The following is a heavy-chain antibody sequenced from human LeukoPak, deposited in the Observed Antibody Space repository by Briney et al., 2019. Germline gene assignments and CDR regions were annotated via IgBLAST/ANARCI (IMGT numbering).Heavy chain of an antibody. J-gene: IGHJ3*02. V-gene: IGHV3-7*04. CDR2: IKHDGTES. Sequence: PGGSLRLSCTASGFPFSSYWMSWVRQAPGKGLEWVANIKHDGTESYSVDSVKGRFAISRDNAKNSLYLQMNRLRTEDAAVYYCARGDFWSGDYTDAFDIWGQGTMVTVSS. CDR1: GFPFSSYW. D-gene: IGHD3-3*01. CDR3: ARGDFWSGDYTDAFDI.